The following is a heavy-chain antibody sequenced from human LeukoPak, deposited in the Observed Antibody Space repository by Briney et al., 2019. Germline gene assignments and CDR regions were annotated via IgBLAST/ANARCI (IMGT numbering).Heavy chain of an antibody. CDR1: GDSISSSSYY. J-gene: IGHJ4*02. V-gene: IGHV4-61*05. D-gene: IGHD3-22*01. CDR3: ARRRYYDSSGYNPTYYFDH. Sequence: PSETLSLTCTVSGDSISSSSYYWGWIRQPPGKGLEWIAYIYYSVDTNYNPSLQSRVTISVDISKKQFSLRLTSVTAADTAVYYCARRRYYDSSGYNPTYYFDHWGQGILVSVSS. CDR2: IYYSVDT.